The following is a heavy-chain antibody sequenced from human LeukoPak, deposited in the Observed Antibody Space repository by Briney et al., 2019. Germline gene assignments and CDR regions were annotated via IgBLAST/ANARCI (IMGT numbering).Heavy chain of an antibody. J-gene: IGHJ4*02. V-gene: IGHV4-59*12. CDR3: AISGYDILPGYHYYFDY. CDR2: IYYSGST. CDR1: GGSISSYY. Sequence: PSETLSLTCTVSGGSISSYYGSWIRQPPGKGLEWIAYIYYSGSTYYTPSLKSRVTISVDTSKNQFSLKLSSVAAADTAVYYCAISGYDILPGYHYYFDYWGQGTLVTVSS. D-gene: IGHD3-9*01.